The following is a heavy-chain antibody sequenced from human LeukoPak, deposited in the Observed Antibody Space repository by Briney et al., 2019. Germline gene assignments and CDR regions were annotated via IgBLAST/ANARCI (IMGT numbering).Heavy chain of an antibody. Sequence: GGSLRLSCAASGFTFSSYSMHWVRQAPGKGLEWVAVISYDGSNIHYADSVKGRFTISRDNSKNTLYLQMNSLRPEDTAVYYCARTPDGADYWGQGTLVTVSS. D-gene: IGHD3-10*01. CDR2: ISYDGSNI. J-gene: IGHJ4*02. CDR1: GFTFSSYS. CDR3: ARTPDGADY. V-gene: IGHV3-30-3*01.